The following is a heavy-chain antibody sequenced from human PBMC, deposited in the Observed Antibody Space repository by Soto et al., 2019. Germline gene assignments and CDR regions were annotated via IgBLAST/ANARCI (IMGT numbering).Heavy chain of an antibody. J-gene: IGHJ4*02. CDR3: ATTYDFWSGYYPKLSFDY. CDR1: GFTFSSYA. CDR2: ISGSGGST. V-gene: IGHV3-23*01. Sequence: GGSLRLSCAASGFTFSSYAMSWVRQAPGKGLEWVSAISGSGGSTYYADSVKGRFTISRDNSKNTLYLQMNSLRAEDTAVYYCATTYDFWSGYYPKLSFDYWGQGTLVTVSS. D-gene: IGHD3-3*01.